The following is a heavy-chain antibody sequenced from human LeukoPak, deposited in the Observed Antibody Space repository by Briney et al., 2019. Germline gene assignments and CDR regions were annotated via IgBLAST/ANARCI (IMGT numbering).Heavy chain of an antibody. Sequence: SETLSLTCTVSGGSISSFYWSWIRQPPGKGLEWIGYIYYSGSANYNPSLKSRVTISVDTSKNQFSLKLNSVTAADTAVYYCARAFYRRVATGAPLDYGGQGTLVTVS. CDR3: ARAFYRRVATGAPLDY. CDR2: IYYSGSA. J-gene: IGHJ4*02. D-gene: IGHD5-12*01. V-gene: IGHV4-59*01. CDR1: GGSISSFY.